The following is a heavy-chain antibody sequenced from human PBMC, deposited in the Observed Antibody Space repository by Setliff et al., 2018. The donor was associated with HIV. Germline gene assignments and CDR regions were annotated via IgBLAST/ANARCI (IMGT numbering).Heavy chain of an antibody. CDR2: IYYSGST. Sequence: SETLSLTCTVSGDSVSNVGYYWGWIRQSPGKGLEWIGSIYYSGSTYYNPSLKSRVTISVHTSKNQFSLRLTSVTAADTAVYYCVRIWDIVGGPSDYWGLGNMVTVSS. V-gene: IGHV4-39*01. J-gene: IGHJ4*02. D-gene: IGHD1-26*01. CDR3: VRIWDIVGGPSDY. CDR1: GDSVSNVGYY.